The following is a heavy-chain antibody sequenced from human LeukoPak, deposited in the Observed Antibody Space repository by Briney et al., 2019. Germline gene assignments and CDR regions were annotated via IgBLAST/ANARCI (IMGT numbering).Heavy chain of an antibody. V-gene: IGHV4-34*01. D-gene: IGHD6-13*01. Sequence: SETLSLTCAVYGGTFSGYYWSWLRQPPGKRLEWVGESNDSGGTNYNPSLKSRVTISADKSKNQVSLKLSSVTAADTAVYYCARAAAAGTHTDYWGQGTLVTVSS. CDR2: SNDSGGT. J-gene: IGHJ4*02. CDR1: GGTFSGYY. CDR3: ARAAAAGTHTDY.